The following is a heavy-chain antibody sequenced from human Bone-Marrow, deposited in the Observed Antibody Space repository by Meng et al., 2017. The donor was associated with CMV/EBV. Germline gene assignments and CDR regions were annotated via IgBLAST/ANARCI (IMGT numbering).Heavy chain of an antibody. J-gene: IGHJ2*01. CDR3: ARVDSHYGGQPYWYFDL. D-gene: IGHD3-10*01. V-gene: IGHV1-18*01. CDR1: GYTFTNYG. CDR2: ISTYNGNT. Sequence: ASVKVSCKASGYTFTNYGISWVRQAPGQGLEWMGWISTYNGNTTYAQRLQDRVTMTTDTSTSTAYMEVKSLRSDDTAVYYCARVDSHYGGQPYWYFDLWGRGTLVTVSS.